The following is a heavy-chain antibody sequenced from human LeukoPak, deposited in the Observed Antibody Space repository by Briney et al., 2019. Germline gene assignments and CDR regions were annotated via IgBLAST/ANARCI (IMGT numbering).Heavy chain of an antibody. CDR2: IIPSFGTA. V-gene: IGHV1-69*05. J-gene: IGHJ4*02. CDR3: ARALPGYSSSWHFDY. CDR1: GGTVSTYA. D-gene: IGHD6-13*01. Sequence: SVKVSCKASGGTVSTYAISWVRQAPGQGLEWMGRIIPSFGTANSAQKFQGRVTITTDESTSTAYMELGSLRSEDTAVYYCARALPGYSSSWHFDYWGQGTLVTVSS.